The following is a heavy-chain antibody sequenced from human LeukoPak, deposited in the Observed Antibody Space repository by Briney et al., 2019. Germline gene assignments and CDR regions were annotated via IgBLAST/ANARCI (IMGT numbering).Heavy chain of an antibody. D-gene: IGHD6-13*01. CDR3: ARHGYSSTWYFTS. CDR2: IYYSGIT. Sequence: PSETLSLTCTVSGGSFSSSTYYWAWIRQPPGKGLEWVGSIYYSGITYYNPSLKSRVTISVDTSKSQFSLRLTSVTDADTAVYYCARHGYSSTWYFTSWGQGTLVTVSS. V-gene: IGHV4-39*01. CDR1: GGSFSSSTYY. J-gene: IGHJ5*02.